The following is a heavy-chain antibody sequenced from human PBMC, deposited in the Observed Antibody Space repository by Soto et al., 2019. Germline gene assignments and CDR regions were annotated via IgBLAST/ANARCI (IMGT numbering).Heavy chain of an antibody. J-gene: IGHJ1*01. CDR1: GFTVSSYY. Sequence: EVQLVESGGGLIQPGGSLRLSCAASGFTVSSYYMSWVRQAPGKGLEWVSVIYTGGSTSYADSVKGRFTISRDNSKNTVYLQMNSLRAEDTAVYYCARDLGRDINQHWGQGTLVTVSS. CDR3: ARDLGRDINQH. V-gene: IGHV3-53*01. D-gene: IGHD2-21*02. CDR2: IYTGGST.